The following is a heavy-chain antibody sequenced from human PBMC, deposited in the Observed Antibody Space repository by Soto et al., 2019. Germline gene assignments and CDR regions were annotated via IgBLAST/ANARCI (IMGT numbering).Heavy chain of an antibody. J-gene: IGHJ5*02. CDR3: ARGVGSGTYYNQYNWFDP. V-gene: IGHV4-4*02. CDR2: FYHSGST. D-gene: IGHD3-10*01. CDR1: GGSISSSSW. Sequence: SETLSLTCAVAGGSISSSSWWSWVRQPPGKGLEWIGEFYHSGSTNYNPSLKSRVTISVDKSKNQFSLRLTSVTAADTAVYYCARGVGSGTYYNQYNWFDPWGQGTLVTVS.